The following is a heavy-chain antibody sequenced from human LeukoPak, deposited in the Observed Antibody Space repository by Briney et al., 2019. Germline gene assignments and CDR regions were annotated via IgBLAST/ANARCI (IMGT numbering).Heavy chain of an antibody. CDR1: GGSFSGYY. CDR3: ARYLAAAASYFDY. J-gene: IGHJ4*02. V-gene: IGHV4-34*01. CDR2: INHSGST. Sequence: PSETLSLTCAVYGGSFSGYYWSLIRQPPGKGLEWIGEINHSGSTNYNPTLKSRVTIAVDTSKNQFSLKLSSVTAADTAVYYCARYLAAAASYFDYWGQGTLVTVSS. D-gene: IGHD6-13*01.